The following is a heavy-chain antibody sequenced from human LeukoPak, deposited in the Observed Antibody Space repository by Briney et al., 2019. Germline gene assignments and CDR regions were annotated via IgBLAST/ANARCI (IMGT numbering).Heavy chain of an antibody. CDR1: GFRFSNYA. V-gene: IGHV3-23*01. D-gene: IGHD3-22*01. J-gene: IGHJ3*02. Sequence: GGSLRLSCAASGFRFSNYAMSWVRQAPGMGLEWVSAISGRSGSTYYADSVKGRFTISRDNSKNTLYLQMNSLRAEDTAVYYCAKSYDTSGYGSYDAFDIWGQGTMVTVSS. CDR2: ISGRSGST. CDR3: AKSYDTSGYGSYDAFDI.